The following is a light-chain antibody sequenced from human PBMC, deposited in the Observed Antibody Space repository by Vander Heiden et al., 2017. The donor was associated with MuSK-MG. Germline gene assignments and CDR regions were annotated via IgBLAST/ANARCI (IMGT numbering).Light chain of an antibody. J-gene: IGKJ3*01. V-gene: IGKV3-20*01. CDR3: QQDGSSPFT. CDR2: GAS. CDR1: QSVSSSY. Sequence: EIVLTQSPGTLSLSPGERATLSCRASQSVSSSYLAWYQQKPGQAPRLLIYGASSRATGIPDRFSGSGSGTDFTLTISRLEPEDFAVYYCQQDGSSPFTFGHGTKMDIK.